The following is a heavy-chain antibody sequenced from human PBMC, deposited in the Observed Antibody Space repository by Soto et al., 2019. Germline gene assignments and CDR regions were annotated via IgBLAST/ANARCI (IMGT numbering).Heavy chain of an antibody. J-gene: IGHJ4*02. CDR1: GGSFSGYY. Sequence: SETLSLTCAVYGGSFSGYYWSWIRQPPGKGLEWIGEINHSGSTNYNPSLKSRVTISVDTSKNQFSLKLSSVTAADTAVYYCASRRPSRGVRFKVWYFDYWGQGTLVTVSS. CDR3: ASRRPSRGVRFKVWYFDY. CDR2: INHSGST. V-gene: IGHV4-34*01. D-gene: IGHD3-3*01.